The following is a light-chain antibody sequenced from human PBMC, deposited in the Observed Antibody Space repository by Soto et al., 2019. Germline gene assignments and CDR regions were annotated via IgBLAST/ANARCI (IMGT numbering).Light chain of an antibody. J-gene: IGKJ3*01. CDR3: QQRGNWPQT. V-gene: IGKV3-11*01. Sequence: EIVLTQSPATLSLSPGERATLSCRASQSVRSYLAWYQRKPGQTPRLLIYDAFNRATGIPARFSGSGSGTDFTLTISSLEPEDFAVYYCQQRGNWPQTFGPGTKVDI. CDR2: DAF. CDR1: QSVRSY.